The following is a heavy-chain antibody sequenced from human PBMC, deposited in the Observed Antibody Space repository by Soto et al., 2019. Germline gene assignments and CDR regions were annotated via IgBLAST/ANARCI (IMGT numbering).Heavy chain of an antibody. CDR2: IWYDGSNK. Sequence: PGGSLRLSCAASGFTFSSYGMHWVRQAPGKGLEWVAVIWYDGSNKYYADSVKGRFTISRDNSKNTLYLQMNSLRAEDTAVYYCARDYYDSSGSLGYWGQGTLVTVSS. J-gene: IGHJ4*02. CDR1: GFTFSSYG. D-gene: IGHD3-22*01. CDR3: ARDYYDSSGSLGY. V-gene: IGHV3-33*01.